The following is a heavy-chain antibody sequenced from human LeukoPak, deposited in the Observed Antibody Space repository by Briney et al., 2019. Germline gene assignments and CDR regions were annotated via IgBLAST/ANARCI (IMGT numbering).Heavy chain of an antibody. J-gene: IGHJ4*02. D-gene: IGHD6-13*01. V-gene: IGHV4-59*12. CDR1: RGSMSSYY. CDR3: ARDATAGNFDY. CDR2: IYYTGST. Sequence: SETLSLTCTVPRGSMSSYYWSWIRQPPGKGLEYVAYIYYTGSTYYNPSLKGRVSISVDTSKRQFSLRLSSVSAADTAVYYCARDATAGNFDYWGQGTLVTVSS.